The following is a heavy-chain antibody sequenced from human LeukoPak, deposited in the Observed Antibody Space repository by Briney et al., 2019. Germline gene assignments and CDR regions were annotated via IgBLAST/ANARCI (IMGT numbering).Heavy chain of an antibody. Sequence: GGSLRLSCAASGFTFSSYAMHWVRQAPGKGLEWVAVISYDGSNKYYADSVKGRFTISRDNSKNTLYLQMNSLRAEDTAVYYCARDGDTAMVSAFDTWGQGTMVTVSS. CDR1: GFTFSSYA. CDR2: ISYDGSNK. D-gene: IGHD5-18*01. V-gene: IGHV3-30-3*01. J-gene: IGHJ3*02. CDR3: ARDGDTAMVSAFDT.